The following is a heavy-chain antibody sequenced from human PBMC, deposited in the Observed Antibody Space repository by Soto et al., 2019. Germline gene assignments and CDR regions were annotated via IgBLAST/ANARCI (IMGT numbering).Heavy chain of an antibody. J-gene: IGHJ4*02. CDR3: ARRRDPEGGYFDG. Sequence: SETLSRTCTVSGASITSRDYYWGWIRLPPVKGLEWIGTMYYSVSTYYDPSLKSRVTISADPSKNLFSLKLISVTTADKAVYYCARRRDPEGGYFDGGGQGSLVT. CDR1: GASITSRDYY. CDR2: MYYSVST. D-gene: IGHD2-15*01. V-gene: IGHV4-39*02.